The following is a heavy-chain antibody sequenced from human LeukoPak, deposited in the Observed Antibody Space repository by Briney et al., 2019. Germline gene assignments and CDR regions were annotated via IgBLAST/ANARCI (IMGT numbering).Heavy chain of an antibody. D-gene: IGHD2-15*01. CDR1: GFTFSSYS. Sequence: GGSLRLSCAASGFTFSSYSMNWVRQAPGKGLEWVSSISSSSSYIYYADSVKGRFTISRDNAKNSLYLQMNSLRAEDTAVYYCARGGRPAYCSGGSCPSPLLDYCGQGTLVTVSS. CDR3: ARGGRPAYCSGGSCPSPLLDY. CDR2: ISSSSSYI. V-gene: IGHV3-21*01. J-gene: IGHJ4*02.